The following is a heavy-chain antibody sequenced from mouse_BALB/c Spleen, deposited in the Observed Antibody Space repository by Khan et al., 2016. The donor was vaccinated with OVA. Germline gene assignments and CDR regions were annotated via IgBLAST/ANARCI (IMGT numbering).Heavy chain of an antibody. Sequence: QFQLQQSGAELAKPGASVKMSCKASGYTFTSYWMHWIKQRPGQGLEWIGYINPTSGYTDYNQKFKDKATLTADKSSSTAYMQLSSLTSDDSAVYYCPRDRIDYWGQGTTLTVSS. CDR3: PRDRIDY. CDR1: GYTFTSYW. V-gene: IGHV1-7*01. CDR2: INPTSGYT. J-gene: IGHJ2*01.